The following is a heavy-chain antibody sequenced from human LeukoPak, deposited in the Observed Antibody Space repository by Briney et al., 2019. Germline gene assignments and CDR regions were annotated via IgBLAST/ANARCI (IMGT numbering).Heavy chain of an antibody. CDR1: GYTLTELS. V-gene: IGHV1-69*13. Sequence: SVKVSCKVSGYTLTELSMHWVRQAPGQGPEWMGGIIPIFGTANYAQKFQGRVTITADESTSTAYMELSSLRSEDTAVYYCARTWYHDFWSGIRGDYYYYMGVWGKGATVTVSS. CDR2: IIPIFGTA. J-gene: IGHJ6*03. D-gene: IGHD3-3*01. CDR3: ARTWYHDFWSGIRGDYYYYMGV.